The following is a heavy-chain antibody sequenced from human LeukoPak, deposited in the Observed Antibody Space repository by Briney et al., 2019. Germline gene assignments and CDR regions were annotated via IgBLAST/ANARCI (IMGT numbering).Heavy chain of an antibody. CDR3: NTGLHDRSGNYYAVYFDY. D-gene: IGHD3-22*01. CDR2: IKIKSGGGTT. V-gene: IGHV3-15*01. J-gene: IGHJ4*02. Sequence: PGGSLRLSCAASGFTFSSYEMNWVRQAPGKGLEWVGRIKIKSGGGTTDYAAPVKGRFTLSRDDSKNTVYLQMNSLKTEDTAVYYCNTGLHDRSGNYYAVYFDYWGQGTLVTVSS. CDR1: GFTFSSYE.